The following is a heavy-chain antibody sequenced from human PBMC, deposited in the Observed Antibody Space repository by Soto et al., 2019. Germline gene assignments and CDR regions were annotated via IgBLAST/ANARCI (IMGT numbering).Heavy chain of an antibody. CDR3: ARETLYSGSYLLLDY. CDR1: GGSISSSNW. Sequence: SETLSLTCAVSGGSISSSNWWSWVRQPPGKGLGWIGEIYHSGSTNYNPSLKSRVTISVDKSKNQFSLKLSSVTAADTAVYYCARETLYSGSYLLLDYWGQGTLVTVSS. CDR2: IYHSGST. V-gene: IGHV4-4*02. D-gene: IGHD1-26*01. J-gene: IGHJ4*02.